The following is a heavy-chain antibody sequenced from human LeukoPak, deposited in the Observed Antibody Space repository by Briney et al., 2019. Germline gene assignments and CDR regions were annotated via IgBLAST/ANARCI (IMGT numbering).Heavy chain of an antibody. V-gene: IGHV4-34*01. CDR3: ARGKVVVAATRLYWFDP. D-gene: IGHD2-15*01. Sequence: PSETLSLTCAVYGGSFSGYYWSWIRQPPGKGLEWIGEINHSGSTNYNPSLKSRVTISVDTSKNQFSLKLSSVTAADTAVYYCARGKVVVAATRLYWFDPWGQGTLVTVSS. CDR1: GGSFSGYY. J-gene: IGHJ5*02. CDR2: INHSGST.